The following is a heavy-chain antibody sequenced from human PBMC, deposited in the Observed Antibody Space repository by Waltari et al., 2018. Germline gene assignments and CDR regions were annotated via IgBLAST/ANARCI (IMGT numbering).Heavy chain of an antibody. V-gene: IGHV3-33*06. CDR1: GITFSDSA. D-gene: IGHD3-10*02. J-gene: IGHJ4*02. CDR2: IWNDGSYQ. Sequence: QVQLVESGGGVVQPGRSLRLSCAASGITFSDSAMHWVRQTPGRGIEWVSVIWNDGSYQYYADSVKGRFTISRDNSKNTLYLQMNSLRVEDTGVYYCAKANCSGGFLVDFWGQGTLVTVSS. CDR3: AKANCSGGFLVDF.